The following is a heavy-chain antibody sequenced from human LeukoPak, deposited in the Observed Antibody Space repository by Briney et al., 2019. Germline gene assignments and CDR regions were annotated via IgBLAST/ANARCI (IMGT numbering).Heavy chain of an antibody. CDR3: AKGPQLGSGYHPDY. CDR2: ITGSDDKK. Sequence: GGSLRLSCAASGFTFSSAAMTGVRQAPGKGREGVSIITGSDDKKYYADSVKGRFTISRDYSKNTLHLQMNSLRVEDTAIYYCAKGPQLGSGYHPDYWGQGTLVTVSS. D-gene: IGHD3-22*01. J-gene: IGHJ4*02. V-gene: IGHV3-23*01. CDR1: GFTFSSAA.